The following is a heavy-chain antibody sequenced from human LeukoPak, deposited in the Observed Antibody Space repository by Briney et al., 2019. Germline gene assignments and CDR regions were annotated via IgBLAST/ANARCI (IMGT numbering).Heavy chain of an antibody. D-gene: IGHD5-24*01. J-gene: IGHJ4*02. V-gene: IGHV4-61*02. CDR1: GGSISSDDYY. CDR3: ARGFDGYNFFDY. Sequence: TLSLTCTVSGGSISSDDYYWTWIRQPAGKGLEWIGRIHPDGSTTYNPSLKSRVTISLDTSKNQFSLTLSSVTAADTAVFYCARGFDGYNFFDYWGQGTLVTVSS. CDR2: IHPDGST.